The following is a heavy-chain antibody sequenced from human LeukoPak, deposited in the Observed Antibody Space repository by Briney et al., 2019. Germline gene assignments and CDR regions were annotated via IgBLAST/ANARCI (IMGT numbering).Heavy chain of an antibody. V-gene: IGHV1-3*01. J-gene: IGHJ4*02. Sequence: ASVKVSCKASGYTFTSYVMYWVRQAPGQRLEWMGWIIVGNGNTEYSQKFQGRVTITADESTSTAYMELSSLRSEDTAVYYCARGYSYGYEFPSGYWGQGTLVTVSS. CDR2: IIVGNGNT. D-gene: IGHD5-18*01. CDR3: ARGYSYGYEFPSGY. CDR1: GYTFTSYV.